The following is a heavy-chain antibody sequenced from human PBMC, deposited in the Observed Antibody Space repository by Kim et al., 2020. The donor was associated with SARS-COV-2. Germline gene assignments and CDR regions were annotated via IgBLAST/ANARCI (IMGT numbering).Heavy chain of an antibody. J-gene: IGHJ4*02. CDR3: ARLTTVVTRLGY. D-gene: IGHD4-17*01. Sequence: YNPSLNSRVTISVDSSKKQCSLKMSCVTAADTAVYYCARLTTVVTRLGYWGQGTLVTVSS. V-gene: IGHV4-30-2*03.